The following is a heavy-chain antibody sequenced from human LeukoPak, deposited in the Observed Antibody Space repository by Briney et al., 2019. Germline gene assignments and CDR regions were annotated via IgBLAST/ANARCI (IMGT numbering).Heavy chain of an antibody. D-gene: IGHD1-1*01. CDR2: ITSGGTSI. V-gene: IGHV3-11*01. Sequence: GGSLRLSCAASGFDFSDSYISWIRQAPGGGLEWISYITSGGTSIYYAESVKGRFTISRVDAKNSLFLQMNSLRVEDTALYYCTRLKRVPTVPDGFDLWGQGTMVTVSS. CDR1: GFDFSDSY. J-gene: IGHJ3*01. CDR3: TRLKRVPTVPDGFDL.